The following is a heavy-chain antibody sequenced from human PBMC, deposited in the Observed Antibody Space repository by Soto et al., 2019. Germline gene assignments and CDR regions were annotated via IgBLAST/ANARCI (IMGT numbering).Heavy chain of an antibody. J-gene: IGHJ4*02. CDR2: INHSGST. CDR3: QYVWGSYRRFDY. Sequence: QVQLQQWGAGLLKPSETLSLTCAVYGGSFSGYYWSWIRQPPGKGLEWIGEINHSGSTNYNPSLQSRVTISVDTSKNQFSLKLRSVTAADTAVYYCQYVWGSYRRFDYWGQGTLVTVSS. V-gene: IGHV4-34*01. CDR1: GGSFSGYY. D-gene: IGHD3-16*02.